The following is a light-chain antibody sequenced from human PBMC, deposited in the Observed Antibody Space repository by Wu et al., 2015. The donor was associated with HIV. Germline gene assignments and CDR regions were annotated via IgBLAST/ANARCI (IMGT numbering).Light chain of an antibody. V-gene: IGKV3D-20*02. Sequence: EIVLTQSPATLSLSPGERATLSCRASQSISSSHLAWYQQKPGQAPRLLIYDVSSRATGIPDKFSGSGSGTDFTLTIKRLEPEDFAVYYCQQYNNWPPWTFGQGTRVELK. CDR1: QSISSSH. J-gene: IGKJ1*01. CDR3: QQYNNWPPWT. CDR2: DVS.